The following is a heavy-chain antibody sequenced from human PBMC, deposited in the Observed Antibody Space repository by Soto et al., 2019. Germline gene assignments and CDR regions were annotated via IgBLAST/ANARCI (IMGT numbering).Heavy chain of an antibody. CDR1: GGSFSGYY. V-gene: IGHV4-34*01. Sequence: PSETLSLTCAVYGGSFSGYYWSWIRQPPGKGLEWIGEINHSGSTNYNPSLKSRVTISVDTSKNQFSLKLSSVTAADTAVYYCARGARYWGYCSGGSCFSWFDPWGQGTLVTV. CDR2: INHSGST. J-gene: IGHJ5*02. D-gene: IGHD2-15*01. CDR3: ARGARYWGYCSGGSCFSWFDP.